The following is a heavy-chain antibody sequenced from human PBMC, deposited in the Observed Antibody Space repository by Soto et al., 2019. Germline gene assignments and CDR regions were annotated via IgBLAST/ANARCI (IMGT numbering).Heavy chain of an antibody. CDR1: GFTFSSYA. CDR2: ISGSGGST. D-gene: IGHD1-20*01. Sequence: GGSLRLSCAASGFTFSSYAMSWVRQAPGKGLEWVSAISGSGGSTYYADSVKGRFTISRDNSKNTLYLQMNSLRAEDTAVYYCAKDLFRDNWNDPDAFDIWGQGTMVTVSS. CDR3: AKDLFRDNWNDPDAFDI. V-gene: IGHV3-23*01. J-gene: IGHJ3*02.